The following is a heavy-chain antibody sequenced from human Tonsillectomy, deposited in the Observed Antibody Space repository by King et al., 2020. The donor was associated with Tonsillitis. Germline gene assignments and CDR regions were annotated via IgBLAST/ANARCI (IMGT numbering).Heavy chain of an antibody. CDR1: GFTFSNCA. CDR2: VFFDGIDK. CDR3: AKDRGGNILTGYYSILDY. V-gene: IGHV3-30*18. J-gene: IGHJ4*02. Sequence: VQLVESGGGVVQPGRSLRLSCAASGFTFSNCAMHLVRQAPGKGPEWGAVVFFDGIDKYYGDSLKGRFTISRDNSKKTVYLQMNSLRAEDTAVYYCAKDRGGNILTGYYSILDYWGQGALVTVSS. D-gene: IGHD3-9*01.